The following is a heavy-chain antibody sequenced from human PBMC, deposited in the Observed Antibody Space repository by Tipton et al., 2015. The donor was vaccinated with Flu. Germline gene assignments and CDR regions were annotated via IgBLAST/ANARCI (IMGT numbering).Heavy chain of an antibody. V-gene: IGHV4-4*07. CDR2: ISTSGST. CDR3: ARRAAAVVAGYYYGIDV. CDR1: GGSISKSY. J-gene: IGHJ6*02. Sequence: TLSLTCTVSGGSISKSYWSWIRQPAGKGLEWIGRISTSGSTNYNASLKSRVTISLDTSKNQFSLKLSSVTAADTAVYFCARRAAAVVAGYYYGIDVWGQGTTVTVSS. D-gene: IGHD6-13*01.